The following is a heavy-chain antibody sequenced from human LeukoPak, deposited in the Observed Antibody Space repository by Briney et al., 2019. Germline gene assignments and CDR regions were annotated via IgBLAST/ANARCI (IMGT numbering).Heavy chain of an antibody. CDR3: ARGEPHYYYDSSGYYYP. D-gene: IGHD3-22*01. V-gene: IGHV4-34*01. J-gene: IGHJ5*02. Sequence: PSETLSLTCAVYGGSFSGYYWSWIRQPPGKGLEWIGEINHSGSTNYNPSPKSRVTISVDTSKNQFSLKLSSVTAADTAVYYCARGEPHYYYDSSGYYYPWGQGTLVTVSS. CDR2: INHSGST. CDR1: GGSFSGYY.